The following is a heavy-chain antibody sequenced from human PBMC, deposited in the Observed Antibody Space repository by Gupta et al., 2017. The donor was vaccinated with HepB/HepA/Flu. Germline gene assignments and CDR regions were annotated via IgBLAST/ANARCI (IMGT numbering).Heavy chain of an antibody. CDR3: AKRHRDAFDI. CDR2: ISGSGDST. Sequence: EVQLLESGGGLVQPGGSLRLSCAASGFIFSNYAMSWVRQAPGKGVEWVSVISGSGDSTYYADSVKGRFTMSRDNSKKTLYVQMNSVRAEDTAIYYCAKRHRDAFDIWGQGTMVTVSS. CDR1: GFIFSNYA. V-gene: IGHV3-23*01. J-gene: IGHJ3*02.